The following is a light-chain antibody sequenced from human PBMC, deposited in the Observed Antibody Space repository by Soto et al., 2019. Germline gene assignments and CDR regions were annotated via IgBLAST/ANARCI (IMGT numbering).Light chain of an antibody. Sequence: DIEMTQSPSSLSASVGDRATISCRASQSISSWLEWYQQKPGKAPKLLIYKASSLESGVPSRFRGSGSGTEFTLTISSLQPDDFATYYCQQYNSYSWTFGQGTKVDIK. J-gene: IGKJ1*01. CDR1: QSISSW. CDR3: QQYNSYSWT. V-gene: IGKV1-5*03. CDR2: KAS.